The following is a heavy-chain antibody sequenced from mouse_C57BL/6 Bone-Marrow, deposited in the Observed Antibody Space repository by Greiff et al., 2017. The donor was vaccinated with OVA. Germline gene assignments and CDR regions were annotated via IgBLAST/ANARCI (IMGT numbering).Heavy chain of an antibody. D-gene: IGHD2-13*01. CDR1: GYTFTSYW. Sequence: QVQLQQPGAELVMPGASVKLSCKASGYTFTSYWMHWVKQRPGQGLEWIGEIDPSDSYTNYNQKFKGKSTLTVDKSSSTDYMQLSSLTSEDSAVYYCAGSSRSWGEGYFDYWGQGTTLTVSS. J-gene: IGHJ2*01. V-gene: IGHV1-69*01. CDR3: AGSSRSWGEGYFDY. CDR2: IDPSDSYT.